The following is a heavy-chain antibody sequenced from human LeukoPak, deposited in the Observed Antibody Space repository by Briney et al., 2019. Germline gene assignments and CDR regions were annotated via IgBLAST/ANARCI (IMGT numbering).Heavy chain of an antibody. J-gene: IGHJ4*02. V-gene: IGHV4-39*07. CDR1: GDSLSSGTYY. CDR2: IYSSGST. D-gene: IGHD3-10*01. Sequence: SETLSLTCSVSGDSLSSGTYYWAWIRQPPGKGLEWIGRIYSSGSTNYNPSLKSRVTMSVDTSKNQFSLKLTSVTAADTAVYYCARGVYGSGDYWGQGTLVTVSS. CDR3: ARGVYGSGDY.